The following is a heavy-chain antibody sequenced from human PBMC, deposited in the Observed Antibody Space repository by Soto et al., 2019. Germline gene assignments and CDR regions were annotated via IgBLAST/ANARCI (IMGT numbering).Heavy chain of an antibody. CDR3: ARVRELPPYYYYYYGMDV. D-gene: IGHD1-26*01. J-gene: IGHJ6*02. Sequence: PGGSLRLSCAASGFTFSSYGMHWVRQAPGKGLEWVAVIWYDGSNKYYADSVKGRFTISRDNSKNTLYLQMNSLRAEDTAVYYCARVRELPPYYYYYYGMDVWGQGTTVTVSS. CDR1: GFTFSSYG. CDR2: IWYDGSNK. V-gene: IGHV3-33*01.